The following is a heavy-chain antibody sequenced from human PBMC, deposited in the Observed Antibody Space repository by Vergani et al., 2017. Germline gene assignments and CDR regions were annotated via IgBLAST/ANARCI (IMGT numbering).Heavy chain of an antibody. CDR1: GFTFSSYS. CDR3: ARDPKSVVAATLPLDY. Sequence: EVQLVESGGGLVQPGGSLRLSCAASGFTFSSYSMNWVRQAPGQGLEWVSYISSSSSTIYYADSVKGRFTISRDNAKNSLYLQMNSLRDEDTAVYYCARDPKSVVAATLPLDYWGQGTLVTVSS. CDR2: ISSSSSTI. D-gene: IGHD2-15*01. J-gene: IGHJ4*02. V-gene: IGHV3-48*02.